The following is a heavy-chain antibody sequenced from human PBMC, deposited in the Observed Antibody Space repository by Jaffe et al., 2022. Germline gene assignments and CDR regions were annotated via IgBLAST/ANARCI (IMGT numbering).Heavy chain of an antibody. J-gene: IGHJ1*01. CDR3: ARDPVHINVASWNAENSQH. D-gene: IGHD1-1*01. Sequence: EVQLVESGGGLVKPGGSLRLSCAASGLSFSSYMMNWVRQAPGKGLEWVSSISSRSDYIYYADSVKGRFTVSRDNAKNSLYLHMNSLRVEDTAVYYCARDPVHINVASWNAENSQHWGQGTLVTVSS. CDR1: GLSFSSYM. CDR2: ISSRSDYI. V-gene: IGHV3-21*01.